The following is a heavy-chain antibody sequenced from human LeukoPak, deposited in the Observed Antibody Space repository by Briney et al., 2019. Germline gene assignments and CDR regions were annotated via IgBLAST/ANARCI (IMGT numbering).Heavy chain of an antibody. CDR1: GFTFINW. CDR2: TNGDGSTA. Sequence: GGSLRLSCAASGFTFINWHWVRQAPGKGLVWVSLTNGDGSTANYADSVKGRFTISRDTAKNTLYLQLNSLRAEDTAVYYCARGVSYGMDVWGQGTTVTVSS. J-gene: IGHJ6*02. D-gene: IGHD5/OR15-5a*01. CDR3: ARGVSYGMDV. V-gene: IGHV3-74*01.